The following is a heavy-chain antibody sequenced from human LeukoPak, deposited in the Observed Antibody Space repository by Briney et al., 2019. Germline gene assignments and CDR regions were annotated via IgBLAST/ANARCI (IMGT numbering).Heavy chain of an antibody. V-gene: IGHV3-15*01. CDR1: GFAFSNAW. Sequence: PGGSLRLSCAASGFAFSNAWMSWVRQAPGKGLEWVGRIKSKTDGGTTDYAAPVKGRFTISRDDSKNTLYLQMNSLKTEDTAVYYCTTDGAYYYDSSVDYWGQGTLVTVSS. CDR3: TTDGAYYYDSSVDY. J-gene: IGHJ4*02. CDR2: IKSKTDGGTT. D-gene: IGHD3-22*01.